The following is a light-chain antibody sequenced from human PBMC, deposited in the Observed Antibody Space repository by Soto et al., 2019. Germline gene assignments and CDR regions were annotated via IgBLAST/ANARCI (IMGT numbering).Light chain of an antibody. CDR2: AAS. CDR3: QQLYSYPLT. CDR1: QGITSY. Sequence: IQVTQSPSSLSASVGDRVTITCRASQGITSYLAWYQQKPGKAPKLLIYAASALQTGVSSRFSGSGYGTDFALTSSNLQPEEFATYFCQQLYSYPLTVGGGTTVEF. J-gene: IGKJ4*01. V-gene: IGKV1-9*01.